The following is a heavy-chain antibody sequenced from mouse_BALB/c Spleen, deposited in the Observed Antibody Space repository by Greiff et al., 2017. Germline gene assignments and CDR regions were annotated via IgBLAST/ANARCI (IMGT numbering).Heavy chain of an antibody. Sequence: VQLLQSGPCLVQPSQSLSITCTVSGFSFTSYGVHWVRQSPGKGLEWLGVIWSGGSTDYNAAFISRLSISKDNSKSQVFFKMNSLQTNDTAIYYCASPYYYEYPYAMDYWGQGTSVTVSS. CDR1: GFSFTSYG. D-gene: IGHD2-4*01. CDR2: IWSGGST. J-gene: IGHJ4*01. V-gene: IGHV2-2*02. CDR3: ASPYYYEYPYAMDY.